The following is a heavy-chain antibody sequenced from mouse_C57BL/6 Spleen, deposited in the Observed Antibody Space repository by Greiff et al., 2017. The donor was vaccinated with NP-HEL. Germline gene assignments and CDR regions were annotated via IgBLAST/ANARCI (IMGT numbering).Heavy chain of an antibody. V-gene: IGHV1-82*01. CDR2: IYPGDGDT. J-gene: IGHJ2*01. D-gene: IGHD2-1*01. CDR1: GYAFSSSW. CDR3: AREGGNYEGGDY. Sequence: QVQLQQSGPELVKPGASVKISCKASGYAFSSSWMNWVKQRPGKGLEWIGRIYPGDGDTNYNGKFKGKATLTADKSSSTAYMQLSSLTSEDSAVYFCAREGGNYEGGDYWGQGTTLTVSS.